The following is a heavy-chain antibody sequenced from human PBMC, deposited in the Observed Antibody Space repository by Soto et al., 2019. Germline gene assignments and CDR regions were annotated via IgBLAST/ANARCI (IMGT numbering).Heavy chain of an antibody. CDR2: VYHTGST. D-gene: IGHD1-1*01. CDR1: GGSINGSSYY. J-gene: IGHJ6*02. Sequence: SETLSLTCSVSGGSINGSSYYWGWIRQPPGKGLEWTGSVYHTGSTYHNPSLKSRVTISVDASKNQFSLKLSSVTAADTAVYYCARHRRTGDGLDVWGQGTTVTVSS. V-gene: IGHV4-39*01. CDR3: ARHRRTGDGLDV.